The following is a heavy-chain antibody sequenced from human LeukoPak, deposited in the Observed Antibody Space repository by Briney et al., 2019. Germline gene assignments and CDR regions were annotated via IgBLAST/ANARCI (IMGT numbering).Heavy chain of an antibody. Sequence: SEILSLTCTVSGGSISSYYWSWIRQPPGKGLEWIGYIYYSGRTNYNPSLKSRVTISVDTSKNQFSLKLSSVTAADTAVYYCAKAVYYYDSSGYYPNYYFDYWGQGTLVTVSS. V-gene: IGHV4-59*08. J-gene: IGHJ4*02. D-gene: IGHD3-22*01. CDR2: IYYSGRT. CDR1: GGSISSYY. CDR3: AKAVYYYDSSGYYPNYYFDY.